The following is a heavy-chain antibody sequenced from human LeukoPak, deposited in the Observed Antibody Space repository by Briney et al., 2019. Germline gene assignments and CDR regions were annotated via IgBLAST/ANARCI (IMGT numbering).Heavy chain of an antibody. J-gene: IGHJ4*02. Sequence: PGRSLRLSCAASGFTFSSYGMHWVRQAPGKGLEWVAVISYDGSNKYYADSVKGRFTISRDNSKNTLYLQMNSLRAEDTAVYYCARAPKRITMVRGVTSPVDYWGQGTLVTVSS. CDR3: ARAPKRITMVRGVTSPVDY. CDR1: GFTFSSYG. V-gene: IGHV3-30*19. CDR2: ISYDGSNK. D-gene: IGHD3-10*01.